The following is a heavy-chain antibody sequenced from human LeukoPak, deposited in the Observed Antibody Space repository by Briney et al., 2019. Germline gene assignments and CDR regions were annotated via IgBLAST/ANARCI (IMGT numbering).Heavy chain of an antibody. CDR2: ILYDGSTK. CDR3: ARDKGYSYGHCFDY. V-gene: IGHV3-30-3*01. Sequence: GGSLRLSCAASGFTFSTFSMHWVRQAPGKGLEWVALILYDGSTKYYADSVKGRFTGSRDNSKNTLYLEMNSLRAEDTAVYYCARDKGYSYGHCFDYWGQGTLVTVSS. J-gene: IGHJ4*02. CDR1: GFTFSTFS. D-gene: IGHD5-18*01.